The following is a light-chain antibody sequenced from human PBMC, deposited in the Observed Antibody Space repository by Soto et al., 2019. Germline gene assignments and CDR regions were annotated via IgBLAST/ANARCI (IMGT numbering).Light chain of an antibody. Sequence: QSALTQPRSVSGSPGQSVTISCTGTSSDVGTYNSVSWYQQHPGKAPKLIIYNVVERPSGVPDRFSASKSGNTASLTISGLRTDDEADYYCCSGAGSYTLVKFGGGTKLTVL. CDR1: SSDVGTYNS. J-gene: IGLJ2*01. CDR2: NVV. V-gene: IGLV2-11*01. CDR3: CSGAGSYTLVK.